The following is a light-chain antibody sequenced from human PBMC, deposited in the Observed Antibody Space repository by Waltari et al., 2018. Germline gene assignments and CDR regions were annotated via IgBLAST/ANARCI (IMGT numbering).Light chain of an antibody. CDR1: QTINKY. CDR3: QQSYRIPPT. Sequence: DIQMTQTPSSLSASVGDRVTITCRASQTINKYLNWYQQKPGEAPKLLIFATFNLQSGVPARFRVGGSGTDFTLTISSLQPEDFATYYCQQSYRIPPTFGPGTKVDIK. J-gene: IGKJ3*01. V-gene: IGKV1-39*01. CDR2: ATF.